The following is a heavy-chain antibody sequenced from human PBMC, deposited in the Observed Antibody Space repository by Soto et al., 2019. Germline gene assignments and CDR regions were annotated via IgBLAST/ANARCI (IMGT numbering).Heavy chain of an antibody. Sequence: ASVKVSCKASGYTFTSYGISWVRQAPGQGLEWMGWISAYNGNTNYAQKLQGRVTMTTDTSTSTAYMELRSLRSDDTAVYYCAREATMVRGVIRTASFDIWGQGTMVTVSS. V-gene: IGHV1-18*01. CDR2: ISAYNGNT. J-gene: IGHJ3*02. CDR1: GYTFTSYG. CDR3: AREATMVRGVIRTASFDI. D-gene: IGHD3-10*01.